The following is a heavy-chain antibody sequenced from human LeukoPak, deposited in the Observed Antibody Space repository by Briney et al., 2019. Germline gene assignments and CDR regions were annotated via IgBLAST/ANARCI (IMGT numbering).Heavy chain of an antibody. CDR2: IKQDRSEK. D-gene: IGHD2-2*02. Sequence: GGSLRLSCAASGFTFSSYWMNWVRQAPGKGLEWVANIKQDRSEKYYVDSVKGRFTISRDNAKNSLYLQMNSLRAEDTAVYYCARDHCSSTSCYKEGYYGMDVWGQGTTVTVSS. V-gene: IGHV3-7*01. CDR1: GFTFSSYW. CDR3: ARDHCSSTSCYKEGYYGMDV. J-gene: IGHJ6*02.